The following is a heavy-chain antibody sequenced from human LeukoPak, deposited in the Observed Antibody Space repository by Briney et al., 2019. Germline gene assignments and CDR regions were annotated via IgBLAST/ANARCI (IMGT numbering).Heavy chain of an antibody. J-gene: IGHJ4*02. CDR1: GGSISSYY. CDR2: IYYSGSA. Sequence: PSETLSLTCTVSGGSISSYYWSWIRQPPGKGLEWIGYIYYSGSASYNPSLKSRVTMSIDTSKNQFSLKVRYVTAADTAVYYCARDAGNWGYSDYWGQGTLVTVSS. CDR3: ARDAGNWGYSDY. V-gene: IGHV4-59*01. D-gene: IGHD7-27*01.